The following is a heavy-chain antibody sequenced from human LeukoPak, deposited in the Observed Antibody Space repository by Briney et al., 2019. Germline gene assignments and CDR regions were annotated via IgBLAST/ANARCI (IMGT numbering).Heavy chain of an antibody. CDR1: GFTFDDYA. CDR2: ISWNSGSI. V-gene: IGHV3-9*03. CDR3: ARDSGNYLDAFDI. D-gene: IGHD1-7*01. Sequence: GGSLRLSCAASGFTFDDYAMHWVRQAPGKGLEWVSGISWNSGSIGYADSVKGRFTISRDNAKNSLYLQMNSLRAEDVALYYCARDSGNYLDAFDIWGQGTMVTVSS. J-gene: IGHJ3*02.